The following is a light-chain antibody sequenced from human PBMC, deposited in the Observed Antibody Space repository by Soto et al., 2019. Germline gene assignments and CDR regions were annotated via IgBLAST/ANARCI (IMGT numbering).Light chain of an antibody. CDR2: AAS. CDR3: QQTYSTPRGA. CDR1: ESIRNN. Sequence: DIQMTQSPSSLSASVGDRVTITCRASESIRNNLNWYQQKPGKATKLLIYAASTLQSGVPSRFSGGGSGTEFTLTIGSLQPEDFTTYYCQQTYSTPRGAFGQGTKV. J-gene: IGKJ1*01. V-gene: IGKV1-39*01.